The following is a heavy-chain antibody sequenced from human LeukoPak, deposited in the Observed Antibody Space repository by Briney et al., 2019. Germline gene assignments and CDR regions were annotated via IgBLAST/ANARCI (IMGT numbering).Heavy chain of an antibody. Sequence: GGSLRLSCAASGSTVSSNYMSWVRQAPGKGLEWVSVIYGGSSTYYADSVKGRFTISRDNSKNTLYLQMNSLRAEDTAVYYCARESSGSYFFYWGQGTLVTVSS. V-gene: IGHV3-66*01. J-gene: IGHJ4*02. CDR1: GSTVSSNY. CDR2: IYGGSST. D-gene: IGHD1-26*01. CDR3: ARESSGSYFFY.